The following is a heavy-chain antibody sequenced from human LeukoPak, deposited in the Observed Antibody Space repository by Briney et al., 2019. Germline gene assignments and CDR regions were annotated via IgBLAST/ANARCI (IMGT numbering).Heavy chain of an antibody. V-gene: IGHV1-2*02. Sequence: GASVKVSCKASGYTFTGYYMHWVRQAPGQGLEWMGWINPNSGGTNYAQKFQGRVTMARDTSISTAYMELNRLRSDDTAVYYCATVISGTGWFDPWGQGTLVTVSS. CDR2: INPNSGGT. CDR1: GYTFTGYY. D-gene: IGHD6-13*01. CDR3: ATVISGTGWFDP. J-gene: IGHJ5*02.